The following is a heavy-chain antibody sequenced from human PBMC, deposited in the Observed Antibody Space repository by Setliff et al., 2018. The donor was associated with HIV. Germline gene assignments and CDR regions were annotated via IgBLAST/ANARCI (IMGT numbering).Heavy chain of an antibody. Sequence: PGGSLRLSCAAFGYGYSTFDMDWVRQTPGKGLEWVADVSPNGYEKRYADFAKGRFTVSRDNSKNILFLQMDSLGADDTGIYYCAKPTSGMYPRAFDLWGRGTVVTVSS. CDR3: AKPTSGMYPRAFDL. J-gene: IGHJ3*01. V-gene: IGHV3-23*01. D-gene: IGHD1-26*01. CDR1: GYGYSTFD. CDR2: VSPNGYEK.